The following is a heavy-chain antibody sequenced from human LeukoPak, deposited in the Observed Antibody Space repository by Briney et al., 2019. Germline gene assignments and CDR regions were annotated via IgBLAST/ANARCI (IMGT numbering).Heavy chain of an antibody. CDR2: IYYSGST. V-gene: IGHV4-59*12. CDR1: GGSISSYY. J-gene: IGHJ4*02. Sequence: SSETLSLTCTVSGGSISSYYWSWIRQPPGKGLEWIGYIYYSGSTNYNPSLKSRVTISVDTSKNQFSLKLSSVTAADTAVYYCARPRGSGWYGYWGQGTLVTVSS. CDR3: ARPRGSGWYGY. D-gene: IGHD6-19*01.